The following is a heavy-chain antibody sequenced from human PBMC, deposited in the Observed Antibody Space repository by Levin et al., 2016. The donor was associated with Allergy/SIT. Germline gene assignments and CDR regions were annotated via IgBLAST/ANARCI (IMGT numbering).Heavy chain of an antibody. CDR1: GYTFTDYY. D-gene: IGHD2-2*02. CDR2: INPNSGGT. V-gene: IGHV1-2*02. J-gene: IGHJ6*04. CDR3: ARGEEYQLLYDV. Sequence: ASVKVSCKASGYTFTDYYMHWVRQAPGQGLEWMGWINPNSGGTNYAQKFQGRVTMTRDTPISTAYMELSRLRSDDTAVYYCARGEEYQLLYDVWGKGTTVTVSS.